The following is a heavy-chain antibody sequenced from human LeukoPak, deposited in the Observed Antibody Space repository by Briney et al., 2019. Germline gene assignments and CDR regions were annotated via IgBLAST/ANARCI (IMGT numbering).Heavy chain of an antibody. J-gene: IGHJ6*02. CDR2: INHNGNVN. CDR1: GITFGSYW. Sequence: GGSLRLSCAASGITFGSYWMNWARQAPGKGLEWVASINHNGNVNYYVDSVKGRFTISRDNAKNSLYLQMSNLRAEDTAVYFCARGGGLDVWGLGATVTVSS. CDR3: ARGGGLDV. D-gene: IGHD3-16*01. V-gene: IGHV3-7*03.